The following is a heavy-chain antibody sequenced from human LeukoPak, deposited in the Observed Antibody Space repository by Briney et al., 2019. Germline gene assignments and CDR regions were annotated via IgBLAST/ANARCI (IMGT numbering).Heavy chain of an antibody. V-gene: IGHV3-7*01. J-gene: IGHJ4*01. Sequence: GGSLRLSCAASGFTFSSYSMNWVRQAPGKGLEWVASIRQDGGEKSYVDSVKGRFTISRDNTKNSLYLQMSSLRAEDTAVYYCARDGTAAGLYFDLWGQGTLVTVSS. CDR2: IRQDGGEK. D-gene: IGHD6-13*01. CDR3: ARDGTAAGLYFDL. CDR1: GFTFSSYS.